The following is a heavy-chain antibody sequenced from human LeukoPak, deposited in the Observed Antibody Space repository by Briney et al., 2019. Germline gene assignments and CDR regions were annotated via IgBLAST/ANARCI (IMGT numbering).Heavy chain of an antibody. CDR2: IYSGGTT. Sequence: GGSLRLSCAASGFTVSTNCMTWVRQAPGKGLEWVSTIYSGGTTYYADSVMGRFTISRHKSRNTLYLQMNSLRAEDTAVYYCARVDTVMAYYFDLWGQGTLVTVSS. D-gene: IGHD5-18*01. CDR3: ARVDTVMAYYFDL. J-gene: IGHJ4*02. V-gene: IGHV3-53*04. CDR1: GFTVSTNC.